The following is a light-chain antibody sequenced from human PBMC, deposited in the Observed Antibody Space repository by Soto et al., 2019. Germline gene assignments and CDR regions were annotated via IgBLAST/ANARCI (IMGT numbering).Light chain of an antibody. CDR2: WAS. Sequence: DIVMTQSPDSLAVSLGERATINCKSSQSVLYSSNNKNYLAWYQQKPGQPPKLLIYWASTRESGVPDRFSGSGSGTDFNLTISSLQAEDVAVYYCQQYYSPWTFGQGTKVELK. CDR3: QQYYSPWT. V-gene: IGKV4-1*01. CDR1: QSVLYSSNNKNY. J-gene: IGKJ1*01.